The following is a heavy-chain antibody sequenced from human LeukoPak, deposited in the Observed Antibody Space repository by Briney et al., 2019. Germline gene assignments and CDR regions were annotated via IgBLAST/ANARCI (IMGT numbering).Heavy chain of an antibody. CDR1: GYTFTGYY. J-gene: IGHJ6*02. CDR3: ARELVVRGAKLKSYYYGMDV. Sequence: ASVKVSCQASGYTFTGYYMHWVRQAPGQGLEWMGWINPNSGGTNYAQKFQGWVTMTRDTYNSTAYMELSRLRSDDTAVYYCARELVVRGAKLKSYYYGMDVWGQGTTVTVSS. CDR2: INPNSGGT. D-gene: IGHD3-10*01. V-gene: IGHV1-2*04.